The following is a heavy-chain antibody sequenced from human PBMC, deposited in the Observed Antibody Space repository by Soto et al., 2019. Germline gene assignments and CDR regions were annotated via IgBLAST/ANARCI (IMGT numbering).Heavy chain of an antibody. CDR3: AKDSVDTAMVQDRRGIVATVHFDY. V-gene: IGHV3-9*01. CDR1: GFTFDDYA. Sequence: PGGSLRLSCAASGFTFDDYAMHWVRQAPGKGLEWVSGICWNSGSIGYADSVKGRFTISRDNAKNSLYLQMNSLRAEDTALYYCAKDSVDTAMVQDRRGIVATVHFDYWGQGTLVTVSS. CDR2: ICWNSGSI. J-gene: IGHJ4*02. D-gene: IGHD5-18*01.